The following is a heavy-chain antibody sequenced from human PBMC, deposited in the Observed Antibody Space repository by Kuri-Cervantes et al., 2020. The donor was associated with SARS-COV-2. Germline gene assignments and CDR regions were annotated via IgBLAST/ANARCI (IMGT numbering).Heavy chain of an antibody. D-gene: IGHD3-22*01. CDR2: IKQDGSEK. CDR3: ARAMWPYHYDSSGLIFDY. J-gene: IGHJ4*02. V-gene: IGHV3-7*02. Sequence: GGSLRLSCAASGFTFSSYWMSWVRQAPGKGLEWVANIKQDGSEKYYVDSVKGRFTISRDNSKNTLYLQMNSLRAEDTAVYYCARAMWPYHYDSSGLIFDYWGQGTLVTVSS. CDR1: GFTFSSYW.